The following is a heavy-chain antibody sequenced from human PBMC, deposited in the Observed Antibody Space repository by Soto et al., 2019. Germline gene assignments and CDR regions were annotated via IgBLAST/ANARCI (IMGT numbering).Heavy chain of an antibody. V-gene: IGHV4-31*03. J-gene: IGHJ4*02. D-gene: IGHD6-19*01. CDR3: ARDWGSSGWAN. CDR1: GHSLSSGGYY. Sequence: PSETLSLTCTVSGHSLSSGGYYWSWIRQYPGKGLEWVGYIYFTGSTLYNPSLKSRLAMSLDTSKNQFSLRLTSVTAADRAVYFCARDWGSSGWANGGQGALVTVSS. CDR2: IYFTGST.